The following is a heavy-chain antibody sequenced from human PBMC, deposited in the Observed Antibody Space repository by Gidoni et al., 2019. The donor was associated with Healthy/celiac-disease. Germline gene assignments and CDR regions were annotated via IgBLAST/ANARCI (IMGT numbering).Heavy chain of an antibody. CDR3: AKPTGGSGSYYLYYFDY. Sequence: EVQLLESVGGLVQPGGSMRLSCPAHGFPLSSFAMSGVRQAPGKGLEWVSAISGSGGSTYYEDSVKGRFTISRDNSKNTLYLQMNSLRAEDTAVYYCAKPTGGSGSYYLYYFDYWGQGTLVTVSS. V-gene: IGHV3-23*01. D-gene: IGHD3-10*01. CDR1: GFPLSSFA. J-gene: IGHJ4*02. CDR2: ISGSGGST.